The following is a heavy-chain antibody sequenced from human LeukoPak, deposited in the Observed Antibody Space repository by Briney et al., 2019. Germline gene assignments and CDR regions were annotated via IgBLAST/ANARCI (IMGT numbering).Heavy chain of an antibody. J-gene: IGHJ5*02. CDR1: GGSFSGYY. D-gene: IGHD3-3*01. Sequence: PSETLSLTCAVYGGSFSGYYWSWIRQPPGKGLEWIAEINHSGSTNYNPSLKSRVTISVDTSKNQFSLKLSSVTAADTAVYYCASRGAFTIFGVVNGRNWFDPWGQGTLVTVSS. CDR2: INHSGST. V-gene: IGHV4-34*01. CDR3: ASRGAFTIFGVVNGRNWFDP.